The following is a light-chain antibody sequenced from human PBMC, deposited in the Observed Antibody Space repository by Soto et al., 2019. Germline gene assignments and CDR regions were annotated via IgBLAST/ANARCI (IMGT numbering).Light chain of an antibody. CDR2: DAT. CDR3: QQYNNWPPLT. CDR1: QTVSSY. J-gene: IGKJ4*01. V-gene: IGKV3-11*01. Sequence: EIVLTQSPATLSLSPGERATLSCRASQTVSSYLAWYQQKPGQAPRLLIYDATNRATGIPDRFSGSGSGTDFTLTISSLEPEDVAVYYCQQYNNWPPLTFGGGTKVEIK.